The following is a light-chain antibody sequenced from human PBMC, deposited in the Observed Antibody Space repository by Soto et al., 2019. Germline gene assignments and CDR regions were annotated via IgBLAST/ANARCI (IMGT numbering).Light chain of an antibody. Sequence: EIVLTQSPGTLSLSPGERATLSCRTSQSVSSSYLAWSQQKTGQAPRLLISATSSRATGVPDRFSGSGSGTDFTLTISRLEPEDSAVYYCHQYVSSPPAWAFGQGTKVEIK. CDR2: ATS. CDR3: HQYVSSPPAWA. CDR1: QSVSSSY. V-gene: IGKV3-20*01. J-gene: IGKJ1*01.